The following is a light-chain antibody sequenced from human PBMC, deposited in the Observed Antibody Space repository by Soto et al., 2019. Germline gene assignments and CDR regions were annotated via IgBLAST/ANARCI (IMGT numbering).Light chain of an antibody. J-gene: IGLJ1*01. CDR1: SSDVGRYNY. CDR2: DVT. V-gene: IGLV2-14*03. Sequence: QSAPTQPASVSGSPGQSITISCTGTSSDVGRYNYVSWYQHLPGRAPKLIIYDVTNRPSGVSNRFSGSKSGNRASLTIYGLQAEDEGDYYCCSRTSSTTYVFGTGTKLTVL. CDR3: CSRTSSTTYV.